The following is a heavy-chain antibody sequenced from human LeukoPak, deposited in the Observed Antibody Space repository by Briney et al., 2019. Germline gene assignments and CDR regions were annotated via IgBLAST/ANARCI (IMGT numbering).Heavy chain of an antibody. CDR1: GFTFSDYS. Sequence: GGSLRLSCVASGFTFSDYSLNWVRQAPGKGLEWISYIGSAIYYADSVKGRFTISRDNAKNSLFLQMNSLRAEDTAIYYCGRDFVNGAKARFDCWGQGTLVTVSS. J-gene: IGHJ4*02. V-gene: IGHV3-48*01. CDR2: IGSAI. D-gene: IGHD4/OR15-4a*01. CDR3: GRDFVNGAKARFDC.